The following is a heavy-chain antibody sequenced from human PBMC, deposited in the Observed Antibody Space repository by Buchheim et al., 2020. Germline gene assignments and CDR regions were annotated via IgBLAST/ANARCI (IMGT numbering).Heavy chain of an antibody. CDR2: ISYDGSNK. J-gene: IGHJ4*02. Sequence: VQLVESGGGLVQPGGSLRLSCAASGFTFSSYAMHWVRQAPGKGLEWVAIISYDGSNKYYADSVKGRFTISRDNSKNTLYLQMNSLRAEDTAVYYCARGYYYDSSGYYTFSYYFDYWGQGTL. V-gene: IGHV3-30-3*01. CDR1: GFTFSSYA. D-gene: IGHD3-22*01. CDR3: ARGYYYDSSGYYTFSYYFDY.